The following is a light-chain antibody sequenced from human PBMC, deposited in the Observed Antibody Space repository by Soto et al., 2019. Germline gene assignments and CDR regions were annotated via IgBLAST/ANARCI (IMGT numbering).Light chain of an antibody. CDR1: QSLLHSNGYNY. Sequence: EIVLTQSPPSLPVTPGEPASIACRSSQSLLHSNGYNYLDWYLQKPGQSPQPLIFLGSNRASGVPDRLSGSGSGTDFTLKISRVEAEDVGVYYCMQALRTPTFGGGTKVEIK. CDR3: MQALRTPT. CDR2: LGS. J-gene: IGKJ4*01. V-gene: IGKV2-28*01.